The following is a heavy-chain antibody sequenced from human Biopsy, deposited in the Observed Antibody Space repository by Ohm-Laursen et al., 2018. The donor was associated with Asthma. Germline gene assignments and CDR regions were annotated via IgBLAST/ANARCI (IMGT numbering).Heavy chain of an antibody. J-gene: IGHJ3*02. D-gene: IGHD6-19*01. CDR3: AREMRAGRGNAFDI. V-gene: IGHV1-18*04. CDR2: SSAYNGHT. Sequence: ASVKVSCKASGYTFSNYGIAWVRQAPGQGLEWMGWSSAYNGHTKYAQKFHDRVTMTTDKSTNTAHMELRSLRSEDTAVYYCAREMRAGRGNAFDIWGQGTMVTVSS. CDR1: GYTFSNYG.